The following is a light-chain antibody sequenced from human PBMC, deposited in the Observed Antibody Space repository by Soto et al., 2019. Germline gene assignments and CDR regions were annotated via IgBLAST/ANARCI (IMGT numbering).Light chain of an antibody. V-gene: IGKV3-20*01. CDR1: QSVSSNY. J-gene: IGKJ4*01. Sequence: EIVLTQSPGTLSLSPGERATLSCRASQSVSSNYLAWYQQKPGQAPRLLIYDASSRATGIPDRFSGSGSGTDFTLTISRLEPEDFAVYYCQQYGRSPLTFGGATTVDI. CDR3: QQYGRSPLT. CDR2: DAS.